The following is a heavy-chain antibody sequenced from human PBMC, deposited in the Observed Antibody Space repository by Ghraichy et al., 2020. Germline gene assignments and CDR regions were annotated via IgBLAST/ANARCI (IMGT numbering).Heavy chain of an antibody. V-gene: IGHV3-53*01. J-gene: IGHJ6*02. CDR3: ASHSSSWYEDYYGMDV. CDR1: GFTVSSNY. Sequence: GGSLRLSCAASGFTVSSNYMSWVRQAPGKGLEWVSVIYSGGGTYYADSVKGRFTISRDNSKNTLYLQMNSLRAEDTAVYYCASHSSSWYEDYYGMDVWGQGTTVTVSS. CDR2: IYSGGGT. D-gene: IGHD6-13*01.